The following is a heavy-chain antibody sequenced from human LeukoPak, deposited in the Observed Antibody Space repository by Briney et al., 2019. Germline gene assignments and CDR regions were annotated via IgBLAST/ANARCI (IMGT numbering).Heavy chain of an antibody. J-gene: IGHJ4*02. Sequence: GGSLRLSCAASGFTFSSYGMHWVRQAPGKGLGWVAFIRYDGSNKYYADSVKGRFTISRDNSKNTLYLQMNSLRSEDTAVYYCARSPTYYGDYYYFDYWGQGTLVTVSS. CDR1: GFTFSSYG. V-gene: IGHV3-30*02. CDR3: ARSPTYYGDYYYFDY. CDR2: IRYDGSNK. D-gene: IGHD4-17*01.